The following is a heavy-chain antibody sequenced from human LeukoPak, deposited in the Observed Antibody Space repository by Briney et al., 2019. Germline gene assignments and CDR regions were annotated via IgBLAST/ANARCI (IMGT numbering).Heavy chain of an antibody. V-gene: IGHV3-30-3*01. Sequence: PGGSLRLSCAASGFTFSSYAMHWVRQAPGKGLEWVAVISYDGSNKYYADSVKGRFTISRDNSKNTLYLQMNSLRAEDTAVYYCARGGYSNGWYGYYYYGMDVWGQGTTVTVSS. J-gene: IGHJ6*02. CDR1: GFTFSSYA. D-gene: IGHD6-13*01. CDR3: ARGGYSNGWYGYYYYGMDV. CDR2: ISYDGSNK.